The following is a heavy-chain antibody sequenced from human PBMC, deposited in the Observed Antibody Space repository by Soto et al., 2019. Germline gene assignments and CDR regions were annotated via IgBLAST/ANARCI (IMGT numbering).Heavy chain of an antibody. CDR3: ARGDSYYDFGIEC. V-gene: IGHV3-74*01. Sequence: GTLRLSCAASGFTFSSYWMHWVRQAPGKGLVWVSRINSDGSSTSYADSVKGRITTSRDNSKNTLFLQVSSLRDEDTAVYFCARGDSYYDFGIECWGQGTVVTVSS. CDR1: GFTFSSYW. CDR2: INSDGSST. D-gene: IGHD3-3*01. J-gene: IGHJ4*02.